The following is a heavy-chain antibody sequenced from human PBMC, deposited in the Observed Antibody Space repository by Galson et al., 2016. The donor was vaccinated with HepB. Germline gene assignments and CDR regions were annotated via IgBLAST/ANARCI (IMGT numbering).Heavy chain of an antibody. D-gene: IGHD3-10*01. CDR3: ARLRYYYGSGSYFDF. Sequence: SLRLSCAASGFIFSDYEVCWVRQTPGKGLEWISYIRGSGGTAYYSDSLQGRFSISRDNINNLVYLQMNYLRAEDTATYYCARLRYYYGSGSYFDFWGQGTLVTVSS. CDR1: GFIFSDYE. J-gene: IGHJ4*02. V-gene: IGHV3-48*03. CDR2: IRGSGGTA.